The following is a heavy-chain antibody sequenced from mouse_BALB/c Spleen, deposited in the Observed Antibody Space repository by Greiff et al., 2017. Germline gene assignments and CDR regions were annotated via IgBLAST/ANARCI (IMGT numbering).Heavy chain of an antibody. CDR1: GFTFSSFG. V-gene: IGHV5-17*02. D-gene: IGHD2-14*01. J-gene: IGHJ4*01. Sequence: EVMLVESGGGLVQPGGSRKLSCAASGFTFSSFGMHWVRQAPEKGLECVAYISSGSSTIYYADTVKGRFTISRDNPKNTLFLQMTSLRSEDTAMYYCARGYDDAMDYWGQGTSVTVSS. CDR3: ARGYDDAMDY. CDR2: ISSGSSTI.